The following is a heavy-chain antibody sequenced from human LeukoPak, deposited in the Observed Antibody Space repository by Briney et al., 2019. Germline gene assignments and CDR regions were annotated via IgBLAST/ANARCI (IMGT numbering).Heavy chain of an antibody. Sequence: SETLSLTCTVSGGSISSYYWSWIRQPPGKGLKRIGYIYYSGTTNYNPSLKSRVTISVDTSKNQFSLKLSSVTAADTAVYYCARGVYIAAAQYAYWGQGTLVTVSS. D-gene: IGHD6-13*01. CDR3: ARGVYIAAAQYAY. CDR2: IYYSGTT. J-gene: IGHJ4*02. CDR1: GGSISSYY. V-gene: IGHV4-59*01.